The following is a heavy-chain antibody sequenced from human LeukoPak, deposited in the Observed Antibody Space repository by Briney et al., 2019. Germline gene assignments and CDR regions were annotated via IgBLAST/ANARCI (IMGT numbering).Heavy chain of an antibody. Sequence: GGSLRLSCAASGFTFSSYAMHWVRQAPGKGREWVAVISYDGSNKYYADSVKGRFTISRDNSKNTLYLQMNSLRAEDTAVYYCARGNHHDYGDYGGAFDIWGQGTMVTVSS. CDR2: ISYDGSNK. CDR3: ARGNHHDYGDYGGAFDI. J-gene: IGHJ3*02. V-gene: IGHV3-30-3*01. CDR1: GFTFSSYA. D-gene: IGHD4-17*01.